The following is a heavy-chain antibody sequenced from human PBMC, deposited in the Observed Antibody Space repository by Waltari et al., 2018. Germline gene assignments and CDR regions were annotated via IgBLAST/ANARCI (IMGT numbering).Heavy chain of an antibody. CDR1: GGSISESYY. CDR3: GRERVRTTGDNSLDV. D-gene: IGHD1-7*01. V-gene: IGHV4-59*12. CDR2: IFGKSAIT. J-gene: IGHJ2*01. Sequence: QVQLQESGPGLVKPSETLSLTCDVSGGSISESYYWNWLRHPPGKGLEWIGNIFGKSAITYYNPSLKSRVTISKDTSKNQFFLRLTSVTAADTALDYCGRERVRTTGDNSLDVWGRGVLVTVSS.